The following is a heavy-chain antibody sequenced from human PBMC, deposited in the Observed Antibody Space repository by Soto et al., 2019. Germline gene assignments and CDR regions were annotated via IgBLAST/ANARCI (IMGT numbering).Heavy chain of an antibody. CDR3: ARDIAMAALDY. D-gene: IGHD6-19*01. CDR1: GFTFSSYG. V-gene: IGHV3-33*01. J-gene: IGHJ4*02. Sequence: GGSLRLSCAASGFTFSSYGMHWVRQAPGKGLEWVAVIWYDGSNKYYADSVKGRFTISRDTSKNTLYLQMNSLRAEDTAVYYCARDIAMAALDYWGQGTLVTVSS. CDR2: IWYDGSNK.